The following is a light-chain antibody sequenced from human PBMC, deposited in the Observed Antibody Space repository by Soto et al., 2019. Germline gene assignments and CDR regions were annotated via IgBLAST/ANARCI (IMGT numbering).Light chain of an antibody. CDR2: GAS. V-gene: IGKV3-15*01. CDR1: QSVSSN. CDR3: QQRSNWPPEIT. J-gene: IGKJ5*01. Sequence: EIVMTQSPATLSVSPGERATLSCRASQSVSSNLAWYQQKPGQAPRLLIYGASTRATGIPARFCGSGSGTDFTLTISSLEPEDFAVYYCQQRSNWPPEITFGQGTRLEIK.